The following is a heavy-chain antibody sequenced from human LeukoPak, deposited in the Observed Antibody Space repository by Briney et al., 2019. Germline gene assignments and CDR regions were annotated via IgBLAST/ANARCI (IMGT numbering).Heavy chain of an antibody. D-gene: IGHD3-10*01. CDR2: ISYDVSNK. V-gene: IGHV3-30*03. CDR1: GFTFSSYG. Sequence: GGSLRLSCAASGFTFSSYGMHWVRQAPGKGLEWVAVISYDVSNKYYADSVKGRFTISRDNSKNTLYLQMNSLRAEDTAVYYCAIDLFPTYYYGSGSSRGMDVWGQGTTVTVSS. J-gene: IGHJ6*02. CDR3: AIDLFPTYYYGSGSSRGMDV.